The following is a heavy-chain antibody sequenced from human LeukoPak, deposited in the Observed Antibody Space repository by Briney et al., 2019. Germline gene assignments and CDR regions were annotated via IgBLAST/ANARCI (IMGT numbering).Heavy chain of an antibody. J-gene: IGHJ4*02. V-gene: IGHV4-39*01. CDR3: ASTTVNTGFDC. D-gene: IGHD4-17*01. CDR2: IYYSGTT. CDR1: GDSISSSSYY. Sequence: SETLSLTCTVSGDSISSSSYYWGWIRQPPGKGLEWIGNIYYSGTTYYNPSLKSRVTISVDTSKDQFSLKLSSVTAADTAVYYCASTTVNTGFDCWGQGTLVTVSS.